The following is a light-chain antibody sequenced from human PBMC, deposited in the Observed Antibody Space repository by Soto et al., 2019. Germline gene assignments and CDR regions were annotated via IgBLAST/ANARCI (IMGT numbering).Light chain of an antibody. V-gene: IGKV2-28*01. J-gene: IGKJ2*01. CDR1: QSLLHSNGYNY. CDR2: LGS. Sequence: DNVMTQSPFSLPVTPGEPASISCRSSQSLLHSNGYNYLDWYLQKPGQSPQLLIYLGSNRASGVPDRFSGSGSGTDFTLKISRVEAEDVGVYYCMQALQTPYTFGQGTKLEIK. CDR3: MQALQTPYT.